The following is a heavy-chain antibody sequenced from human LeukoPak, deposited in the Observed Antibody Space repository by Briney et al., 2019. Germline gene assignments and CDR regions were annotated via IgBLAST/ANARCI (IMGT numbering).Heavy chain of an antibody. D-gene: IGHD6-19*01. CDR1: GGSISSYY. CDR3: ARVQWLGAFDI. CDR2: IYYSGST. J-gene: IGHJ3*02. V-gene: IGHV4-59*01. Sequence: SETLPLTCTVSGGSISSYYWSWIRQPPGKGLEWIGYIYYSGSTNYNPSLKSRVTISVDTSKNQFSLKLSSVTAADTAVYYCARVQWLGAFDIWGQGTMVTVSS.